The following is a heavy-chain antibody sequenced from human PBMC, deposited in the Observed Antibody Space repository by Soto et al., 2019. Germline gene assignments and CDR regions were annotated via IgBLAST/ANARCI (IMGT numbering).Heavy chain of an antibody. CDR3: ARQLERRVGAASH. CDR2: ISPSGDVT. D-gene: IGHD1-26*01. J-gene: IGHJ4*02. CDR1: GFFFTDYF. V-gene: IGHV3-11*01. Sequence: QVQLAESGGGLVKSGGSLTLSCSTSGFFFTDYFMSWIRQAPGKGLEWVSYISPSGDVTHYADSVKGRFTISRDNTKNSLFLQMSSLRDDDTAVYYCARQLERRVGAASHWGQGTRVSASS.